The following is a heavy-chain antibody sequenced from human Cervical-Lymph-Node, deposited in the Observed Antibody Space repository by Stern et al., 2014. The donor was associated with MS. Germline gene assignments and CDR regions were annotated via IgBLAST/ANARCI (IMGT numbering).Heavy chain of an antibody. J-gene: IGHJ5*02. CDR3: ARGRAYYNWFDP. D-gene: IGHD3-10*01. Sequence: QLQLQESGPGLVKPSQTLSLTCTVSGGSISGGDYYWNWIRQHPGKGLEWIGYIYYSGRTYYNPSLKSLVTISVDTSKNQFSLHLSSVTAADTAVYYCARGRAYYNWFDPWGQGTLVTVSS. V-gene: IGHV4-31*01. CDR2: IYYSGRT. CDR1: GGSISGGDYY.